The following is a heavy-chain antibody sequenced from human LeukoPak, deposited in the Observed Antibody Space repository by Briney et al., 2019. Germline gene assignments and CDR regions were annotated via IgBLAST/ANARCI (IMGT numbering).Heavy chain of an antibody. V-gene: IGHV3-30*02. J-gene: IGHJ6*03. Sequence: GGSLRLSCAASGFSFSSYGMHWVRQAPGKGLEWVAFVRYDRSDKYYADSVKGRFTISRDNSKNTLHLQMNSLRAEDTAVYYCARAPYYYMDVWGKGTTVTVSS. CDR3: ARAPYYYMDV. CDR2: VRYDRSDK. CDR1: GFSFSSYG.